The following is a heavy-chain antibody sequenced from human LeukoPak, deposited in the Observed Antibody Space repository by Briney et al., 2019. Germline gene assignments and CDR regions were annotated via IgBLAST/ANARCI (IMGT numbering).Heavy chain of an antibody. Sequence: PGGSLRLSCAASGFTFSSYGMHWVRQAPGKGLEWVAFIRYDGINKCYADCVKGRFTISRDNSKNTLYLQMNSLRAEDTAVYYCAKERYDIFNWFDPWGQGTLVTVSS. V-gene: IGHV3-30*02. D-gene: IGHD3-9*01. J-gene: IGHJ5*02. CDR1: GFTFSSYG. CDR2: IRYDGINK. CDR3: AKERYDIFNWFDP.